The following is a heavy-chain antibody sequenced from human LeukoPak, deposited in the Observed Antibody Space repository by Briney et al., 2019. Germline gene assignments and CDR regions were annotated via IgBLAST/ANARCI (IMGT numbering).Heavy chain of an antibody. CDR1: GYSISSGYY. CDR3: ARAVFGVVILDS. J-gene: IGHJ4*02. CDR2: IYHSGST. D-gene: IGHD3-3*01. V-gene: IGHV4-38-2*02. Sequence: PSETLSLTCTVSGYSISSGYYWGWIRQPPGKGLEWIGSIYHSGSTYYNPSLKSRVTISVDTSSKQFSLRLSSVTAADTAIYYCARAVFGVVILDSWGQGTLVTVSS.